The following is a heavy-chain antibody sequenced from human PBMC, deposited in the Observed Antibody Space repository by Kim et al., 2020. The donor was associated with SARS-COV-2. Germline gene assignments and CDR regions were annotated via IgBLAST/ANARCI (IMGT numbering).Heavy chain of an antibody. CDR3: AVSQPLDYGDFLVH. Sequence: SVKVSCKASGFTFSKSVVQWVRQARGQRPDWIGWIVLDSGDTKYAQRFQERVTIAWDMSTSTSSMELTSLISDDTAVYYCAVSQPLDYGDFLVHWGQG. D-gene: IGHD4-17*01. CDR2: IVLDSGDT. CDR1: GFTFSKSV. V-gene: IGHV1-58*01. J-gene: IGHJ4*02.